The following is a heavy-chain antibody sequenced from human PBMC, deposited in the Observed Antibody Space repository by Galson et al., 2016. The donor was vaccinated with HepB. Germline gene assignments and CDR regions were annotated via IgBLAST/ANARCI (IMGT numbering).Heavy chain of an antibody. Sequence: PALVKPTQTLTLTCIFSGFSLSTTGVGVGWMRQPPGKTLEWLAHIYWDGDERYSLSLKSRLTITKDTSKNRVVLTMTNMDPVDTATYYCVHIVHSGSYYYCAYWGQGTLVTVSS. J-gene: IGHJ4*02. CDR3: VHIVHSGSYYYCAY. CDR2: IYWDGDE. V-gene: IGHV2-5*02. D-gene: IGHD1-26*01. CDR1: GFSLSTTGVG.